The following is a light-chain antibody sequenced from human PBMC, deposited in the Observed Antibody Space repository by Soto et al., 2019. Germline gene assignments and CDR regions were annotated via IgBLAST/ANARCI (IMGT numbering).Light chain of an antibody. V-gene: IGKV1-5*01. CDR3: QQHNDYSAVT. Sequence: DIQMTQSPSTLSASVGDRVTITCRASQNIGSSLAWYQHRPGKAPKLLIFDASTLQTGVPSRFSGSGFGTEFTRTITGLQPDDVATYYCQQHNDYSAVTFGQGTKLELK. CDR1: QNIGSS. J-gene: IGKJ2*01. CDR2: DAS.